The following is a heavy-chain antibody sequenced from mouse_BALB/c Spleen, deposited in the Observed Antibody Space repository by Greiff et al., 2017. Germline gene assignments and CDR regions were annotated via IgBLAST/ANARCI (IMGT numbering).Heavy chain of an antibody. D-gene: IGHD2-3*01. J-gene: IGHJ4*01. CDR3: ARHWVLYYYAMDY. V-gene: IGHV5-6*01. CDR2: ISSGGSYT. CDR1: GFTFSSYG. Sequence: EVMLVESGGELVKPGGSLKLSCAASGFTFSSYGMSWVRQTPDKRLEWVATISSGGSYTYYPDSVKGRFTISRDNAKNTLYLQMSSLKSEDTAMYDCARHWVLYYYAMDYWGQGTSVTVSS.